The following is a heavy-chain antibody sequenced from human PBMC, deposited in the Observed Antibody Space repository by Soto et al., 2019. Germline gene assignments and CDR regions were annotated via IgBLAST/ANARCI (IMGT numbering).Heavy chain of an antibody. J-gene: IGHJ4*02. Sequence: ASVKVSCKASGGTFSSYAISWVRQAPGQGLEWMGGIIPIFGTANYAQKFQGRVTITADESTSTAYMELSSLRSEDTAVYYCARGGQDYYDSSGYSRYFDYWGQGTLVTVSS. V-gene: IGHV1-69*13. CDR1: GGTFSSYA. CDR2: IIPIFGTA. D-gene: IGHD3-22*01. CDR3: ARGGQDYYDSSGYSRYFDY.